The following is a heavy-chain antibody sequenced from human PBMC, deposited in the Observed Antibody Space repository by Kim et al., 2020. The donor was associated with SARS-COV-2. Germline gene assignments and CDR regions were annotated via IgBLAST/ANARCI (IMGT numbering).Heavy chain of an antibody. Sequence: SETLSLTCTVSGGSISSGGYYWSWIRQHPGKGLEWIGYIYYSGSTYYNPSLKSRVTISVDTSKNQFSLKLSSVTAADTAVYYCATQAHKPGYSSLRHAFDIWGQGTMVTVSS. V-gene: IGHV4-31*03. CDR2: IYYSGST. J-gene: IGHJ3*02. CDR3: ATQAHKPGYSSLRHAFDI. CDR1: GGSISSGGYY. D-gene: IGHD6-13*01.